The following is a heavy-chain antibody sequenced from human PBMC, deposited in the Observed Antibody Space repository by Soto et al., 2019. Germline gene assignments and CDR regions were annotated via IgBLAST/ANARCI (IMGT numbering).Heavy chain of an antibody. CDR2: FIPILDMA. CDR3: AITYCRDNSCPRDFDF. D-gene: IGHD2-21*01. J-gene: IGHJ4*02. Sequence: QVQVVQSGAEVKKPESSVKVSCKPSGGTFNTYTVNWVRLAPGHGLERLGRFIPILDMANYAQKFQDSVTITAERSTFPAYMELNSLTSDDTAEYYCAITYCRDNSCPRDFDFWGPGTRVTVSS. V-gene: IGHV1-69*02. CDR1: GGTFNTYT.